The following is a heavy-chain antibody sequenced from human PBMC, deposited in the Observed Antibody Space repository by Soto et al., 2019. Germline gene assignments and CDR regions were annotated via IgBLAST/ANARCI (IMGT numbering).Heavy chain of an antibody. CDR3: ARCRATNFPLTYNWLDP. J-gene: IGHJ5*02. CDR1: GGSFSGYY. CDR2: INHSGST. Sequence: KPSETLSLTCAVYGGSFSGYYWSWIRQPPGKGLEWIGEINHSGSTNYNPSLKSRVTMSVDTSKNHFSLKLSYVTAADTAVFYCARCRATNFPLTYNWLDPWGQGTLVTVSS. D-gene: IGHD1-1*01. V-gene: IGHV4-34*01.